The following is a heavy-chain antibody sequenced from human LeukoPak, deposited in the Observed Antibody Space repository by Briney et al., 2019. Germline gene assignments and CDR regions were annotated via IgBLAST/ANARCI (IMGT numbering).Heavy chain of an antibody. D-gene: IGHD3-22*01. CDR1: GFTFSSYS. CDR3: AGDLGPQYYYDSSGYYPLGY. CDR2: ISSSSSYI. Sequence: PGGSLRLSCAASGFTFSSYSMNWVRQAPGKGLEWVSSISSSSSYIYYADSVKGRFTISRDNAKNSLYLQMNSLRAEDTAVYYCAGDLGPQYYYDSSGYYPLGYWGQGTLVTVSS. J-gene: IGHJ4*02. V-gene: IGHV3-21*01.